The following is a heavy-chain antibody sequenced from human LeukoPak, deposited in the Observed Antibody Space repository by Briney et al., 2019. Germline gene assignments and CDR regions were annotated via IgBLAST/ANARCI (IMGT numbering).Heavy chain of an antibody. CDR2: IYYSGST. J-gene: IGHJ2*01. CDR3: ARPLYGSGTANWYFDL. D-gene: IGHD3-10*01. V-gene: IGHV4-34*01. CDR1: GGSFSGYY. Sequence: SETLSLTCAVYGGSFSGYYWSWIRQPPGKGLEWIGYIYYSGSTYYNPSLKSRVTISVDTSKNQFSLKLSSVTAADTAVYYCARPLYGSGTANWYFDLWGRGTLVTVSS.